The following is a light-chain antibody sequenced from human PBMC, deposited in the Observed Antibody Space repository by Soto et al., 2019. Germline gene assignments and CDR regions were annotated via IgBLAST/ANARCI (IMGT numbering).Light chain of an antibody. Sequence: EMVLTQSPGTLSLSPGERANLSCRASQSVSISYLAWYQQKPGQAPRLLIYGASSRATGIPDRFSGSGSGTDFTLTISRLEPEDVAVYYCQQYGSSPTFGQGPKVDI. CDR2: GAS. V-gene: IGKV3-20*01. CDR1: QSVSISY. J-gene: IGKJ1*01. CDR3: QQYGSSPT.